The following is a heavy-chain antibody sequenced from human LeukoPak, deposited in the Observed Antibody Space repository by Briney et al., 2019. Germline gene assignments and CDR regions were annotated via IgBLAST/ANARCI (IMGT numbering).Heavy chain of an antibody. CDR3: ARDMGGSCPDY. V-gene: IGHV3-43*02. D-gene: IGHD2-15*01. J-gene: IGHJ4*02. Sequence: GGSLRLSCAASGFTFDNYVMHWVRHAQGKGLEWVSMISADGSSTFYADSMKGRFTTSRDNRKNSLYLQLDSLGTEDTALYYCARDMGGSCPDYWGQGTRVTVSS. CDR2: ISADGSST. CDR1: GFTFDNYV.